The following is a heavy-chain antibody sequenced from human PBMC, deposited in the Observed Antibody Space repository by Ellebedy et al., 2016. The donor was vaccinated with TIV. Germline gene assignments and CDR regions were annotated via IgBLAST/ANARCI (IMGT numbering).Heavy chain of an antibody. CDR3: AKGRGGGSDSSAPRYYFDY. Sequence: PGGSLRLSCAASGFTFSSYAMSWVRQAPGKGLEWVSTISNTGSRTYYADSVEGRFIISRDNSKKTLYLKMNSLRAEDTAVYYCAKGRGGGSDSSAPRYYFDYWGLGTPVTVSS. J-gene: IGHJ4*02. V-gene: IGHV3-23*01. CDR1: GFTFSSYA. CDR2: ISNTGSRT. D-gene: IGHD3-22*01.